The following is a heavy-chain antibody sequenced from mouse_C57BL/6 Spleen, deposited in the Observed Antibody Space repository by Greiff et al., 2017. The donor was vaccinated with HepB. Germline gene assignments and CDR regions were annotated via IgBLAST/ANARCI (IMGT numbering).Heavy chain of an antibody. CDR2: ISYDGSN. CDR1: GYSITSGYY. D-gene: IGHD1-1*01. J-gene: IGHJ2*01. V-gene: IGHV3-6*01. Sequence: EVQLVESGPGLVKPSQSLSLTCSVTGYSITSGYYWNWIRQFPGNKLEWMGYISYDGSNNYNPSLKNRISITRNTYKNQFFLKLNSVTTEETATYYCASPHYYGTSYYFDYWGQGTTLTVSS. CDR3: ASPHYYGTSYYFDY.